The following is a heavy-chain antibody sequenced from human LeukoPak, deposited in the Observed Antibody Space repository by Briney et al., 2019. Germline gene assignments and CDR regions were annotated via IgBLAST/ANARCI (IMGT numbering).Heavy chain of an antibody. Sequence: GASVKVSCKASGYTFTSYAMNWVRQAPGQGLEWMEWINTNTGNPTYAQGFTGRFVFSLDTSVSTAYLQISSLKAEDTAVYYCARVVYSSSCRNFDYWGQGTLVTVSS. CDR1: GYTFTSYA. J-gene: IGHJ4*02. D-gene: IGHD6-13*01. V-gene: IGHV7-4-1*02. CDR3: ARVVYSSSCRNFDY. CDR2: INTNTGNP.